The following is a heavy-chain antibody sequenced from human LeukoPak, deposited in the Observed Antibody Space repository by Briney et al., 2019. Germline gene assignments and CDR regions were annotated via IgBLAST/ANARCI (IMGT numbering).Heavy chain of an antibody. Sequence: GGSLRLSCVASGFTFSSSAIHWVRQSSGKGLEWIGHMDKETNLYATALAASVKGRFTVSRDDSKNTAYLHMNSLKTEDTALYYGSRDSGAYNWFDPWVQGTLVTVSS. V-gene: IGHV3-73*01. CDR2: MDKETNLYAT. J-gene: IGHJ5*02. CDR1: GFTFSSSA. CDR3: SRDSGAYNWFDP. D-gene: IGHD1-26*01.